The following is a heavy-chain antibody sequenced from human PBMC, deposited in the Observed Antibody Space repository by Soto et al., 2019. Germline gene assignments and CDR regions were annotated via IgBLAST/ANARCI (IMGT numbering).Heavy chain of an antibody. CDR3: ARLVYDTRLNYMYFDF. D-gene: IGHD3-10*01. CDR2: IFHDGTA. V-gene: IGHV4-34*09. J-gene: IGHJ4*02. CDR1: GGSFSGNW. Sequence: TLSLTCAVYGGSFSGNWWTWVRQTPQRGLEYIGEIFHDGTANYYPSFERRVAISVDTSKNQFSLKLTSVTAADTAIYFCARLVYDTRLNYMYFDFWGQGALVTVSS.